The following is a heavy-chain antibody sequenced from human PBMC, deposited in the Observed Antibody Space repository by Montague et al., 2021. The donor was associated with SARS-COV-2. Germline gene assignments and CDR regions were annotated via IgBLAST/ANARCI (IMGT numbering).Heavy chain of an antibody. Sequence: TLSLTCTVSGGSISSCCYYWIWLRPHPGKGLVWIGYIYYSGNTYYNPTLKIRVTISVSTSKNQFSLKLSSVTAAATSVYYCARAVSITVFGVVGWFDPWGQGTLVTVSS. V-gene: IGHV4-31*03. CDR1: GGSISSCCYY. CDR3: ARAVSITVFGVVGWFDP. CDR2: IYYSGNT. J-gene: IGHJ5*02. D-gene: IGHD3-3*01.